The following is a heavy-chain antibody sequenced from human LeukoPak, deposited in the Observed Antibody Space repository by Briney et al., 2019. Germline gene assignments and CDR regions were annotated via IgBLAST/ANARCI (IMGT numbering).Heavy chain of an antibody. V-gene: IGHV4-4*02. CDR2: IYRSGST. J-gene: IGHJ4*02. Sequence: TETLSLTCAVSGGSISSSNWWSWVRQPPVKGLEWIGEIYRSGSTNYNPSLKSRVTILVDKSKNQFSLKLNSVTAADTAVYYCARDQRGYSYGYDYWGQGTLVTVSS. CDR3: ARDQRGYSYGYDY. CDR1: GGSISSSNW. D-gene: IGHD5-18*01.